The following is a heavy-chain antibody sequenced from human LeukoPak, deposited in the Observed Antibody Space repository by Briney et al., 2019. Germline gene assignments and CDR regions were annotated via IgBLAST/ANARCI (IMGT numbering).Heavy chain of an antibody. CDR1: GFILSGYW. V-gene: IGHV3-7*01. CDR3: VAISYLAFDI. D-gene: IGHD3-3*01. J-gene: IGHJ3*02. Sequence: GGSLRLSCVASGFILSGYWMSWVRRAPGKGLEWVANIKEDGNEKYYVDSVKGRFTISRDNAKNSAYLQINSLRVEDTAVYYCVAISYLAFDIWGQGTMVTVSS. CDR2: IKEDGNEK.